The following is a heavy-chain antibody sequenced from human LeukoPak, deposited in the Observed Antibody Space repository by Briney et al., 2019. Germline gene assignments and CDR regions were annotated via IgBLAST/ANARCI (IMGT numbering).Heavy chain of an antibody. CDR1: GGSVSSGTYY. CDR2: IFPGGNT. J-gene: IGHJ3*02. Sequence: SQTLSLTCTVSGGSVSSGTYYWNWMRQPAGKGLEWIGRIFPGGNTYFDPSLKSRVAISVDSSKNQFSLTLSSVTAADTAVYYCAGNRDAYFLNAFDIWGQGTMVTVSS. V-gene: IGHV4-61*02. D-gene: IGHD5-24*01. CDR3: AGNRDAYFLNAFDI.